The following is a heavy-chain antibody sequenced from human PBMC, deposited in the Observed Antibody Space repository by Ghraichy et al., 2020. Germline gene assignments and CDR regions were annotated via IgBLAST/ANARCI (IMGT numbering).Heavy chain of an antibody. CDR2: IWRDGIKK. CDR1: GFTFSNSW. D-gene: IGHD3-10*01. V-gene: IGHV3-7*01. J-gene: IGHJ6*02. CDR3: ASEVWFGELSYYYYGMDV. Sequence: GGSLRLSCAASGFTFSNSWMSWVRQASGKGLEWVANIWRDGIKKDYVDSVKGRFTISRDNAKNSLYLQMNSLRAEDTAVYYCASEVWFGELSYYYYGMDVWGQGTTVTVSS.